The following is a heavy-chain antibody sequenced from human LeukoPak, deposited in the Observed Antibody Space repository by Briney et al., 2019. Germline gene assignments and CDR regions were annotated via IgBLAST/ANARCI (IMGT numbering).Heavy chain of an antibody. CDR2: ISGSGGST. D-gene: IGHD6-19*01. V-gene: IGHV3-23*01. CDR3: AKDFATGYSSGWYVY. CDR1: GFTFSSYA. Sequence: GGSLRLSCAASGFTFSSYAMSWVRQAPGKGLEWVSAISGSGGSTYYAASVKGRFTISRDNSKNTLYLQMNSLRAEDTAVYYCAKDFATGYSSGWYVYWGQGTLVTVSS. J-gene: IGHJ4*02.